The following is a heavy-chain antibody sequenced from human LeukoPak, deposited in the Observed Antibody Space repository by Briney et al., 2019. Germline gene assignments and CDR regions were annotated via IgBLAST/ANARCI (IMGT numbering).Heavy chain of an antibody. V-gene: IGHV4-39*01. CDR3: ASGGGDGELDY. CDR2: IYYSGST. D-gene: IGHD3-16*01. CDR1: GGSISSSTSY. J-gene: IGHJ4*02. Sequence: PSETLSLTCTVSGGSISSSTSYWAWIRQPPEKGLEWIGTIYYSGSTYYNPSLKSRVTISVDTSKSQFSLKLSSVTAADTAVYYCASGGGDGELDYWGQGTLVTVSS.